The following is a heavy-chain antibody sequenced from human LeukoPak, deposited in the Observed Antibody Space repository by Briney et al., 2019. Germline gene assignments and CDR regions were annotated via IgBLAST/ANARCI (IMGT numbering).Heavy chain of an antibody. D-gene: IGHD1-14*01. V-gene: IGHV1-8*03. J-gene: IGHJ4*02. CDR3: ARGTRLVSTTYPFDY. CDR1: GYTFTSYD. CDR2: MNPNSGNT. Sequence: ASVKVSCKASGYTFTSYDINWVRQATGQGLEWMGWMNPNSGNTGYAQKFQCRVTITRNTSISTAYMEPSSLRSEDTAVYYCARGTRLVSTTYPFDYWGQGTLVTVSS.